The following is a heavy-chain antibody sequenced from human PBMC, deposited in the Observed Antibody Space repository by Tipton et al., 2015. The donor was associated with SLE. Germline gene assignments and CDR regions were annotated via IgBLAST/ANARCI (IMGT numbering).Heavy chain of an antibody. D-gene: IGHD6-19*01. CDR2: INHRGST. V-gene: IGHV4-34*01. CDR3: ARVPYSSGWTRWAFDI. Sequence: TLSLTCTVYGGSFSGYYWSWIRQPPGKGLEWIGEINHRGSTNYNPSLKSRVTISVDTSKNQFSLKLSSVTAADTAVYYCARVPYSSGWTRWAFDIWGQGTMVTVSS. CDR1: GGSFSGYY. J-gene: IGHJ3*02.